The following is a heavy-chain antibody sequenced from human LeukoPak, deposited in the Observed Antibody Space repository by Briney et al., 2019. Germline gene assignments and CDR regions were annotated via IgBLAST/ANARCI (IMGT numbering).Heavy chain of an antibody. CDR3: TTDLALRYSDY. D-gene: IGHD3-9*01. J-gene: IGHJ4*02. CDR1: GFTFSNAW. V-gene: IGHV3-15*01. Sequence: GGSLRLSCAASGFTFSNAWKRWVRQAPGKGLEWVGRIKSKTDGGTTDYAAPVKGRFTISRDDSKNTLYLQMNSLKTEDTAVYYCTTDLALRYSDYWGQGTLVTVSS. CDR2: IKSKTDGGTT.